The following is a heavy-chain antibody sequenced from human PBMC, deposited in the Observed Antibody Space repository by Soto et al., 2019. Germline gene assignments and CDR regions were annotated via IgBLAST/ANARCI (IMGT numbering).Heavy chain of an antibody. CDR3: STNDGPTASRSCFDP. D-gene: IGHD3-10*01. CDR1: GYTFFTYD. V-gene: IGHV1-18*01. CDR2: ISSYSGNT. Sequence: QVHLVQSGVEVKTPGASVKVSCKASGYTFFTYDISWVRQAPGQGPEWMGWISSYSGNTKYAQKFQGRVTITTDKPTTTDYLELTCLGSDVTSVEYCSTNDGPTASRSCFDPWGQGTLVTVSS. J-gene: IGHJ5*02.